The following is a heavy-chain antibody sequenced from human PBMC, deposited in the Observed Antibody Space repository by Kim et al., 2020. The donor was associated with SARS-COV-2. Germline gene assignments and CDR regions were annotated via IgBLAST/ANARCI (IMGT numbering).Heavy chain of an antibody. Sequence: GGSLRLSCAASGFTFSSYAMHWVRQAPGKGLEWVAVISYDGSNKYYADSVKGRFTISRDNSKNTLYLQMNSLRAEDTDVYYCAREVVTAIPHLDYWGQGTLVTVSS. J-gene: IGHJ4*02. CDR2: ISYDGSNK. D-gene: IGHD2-21*02. V-gene: IGHV3-30-3*01. CDR3: AREVVTAIPHLDY. CDR1: GFTFSSYA.